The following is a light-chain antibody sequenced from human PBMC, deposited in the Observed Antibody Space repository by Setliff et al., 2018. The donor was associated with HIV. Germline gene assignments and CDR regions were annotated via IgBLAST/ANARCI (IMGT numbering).Light chain of an antibody. Sequence: QSALAQPASVSGSPGQAITISCTGTSDDIGRYYYVSWYQQLPGKAPKLIMYDVSHRPSGVSTRFSGSKSSDTASLTISGLQAEDEAHYYCTSYTINTLYVFGSGTKVTVL. J-gene: IGLJ1*01. CDR2: DVS. V-gene: IGLV2-14*03. CDR1: SDDIGRYYY. CDR3: TSYTINTLYV.